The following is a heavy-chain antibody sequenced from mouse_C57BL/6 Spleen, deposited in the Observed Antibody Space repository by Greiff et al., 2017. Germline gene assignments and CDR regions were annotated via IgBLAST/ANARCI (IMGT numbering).Heavy chain of an antibody. CDR2: ISSGSSTI. J-gene: IGHJ4*01. CDR3: ARGVDRYAMDY. CDR1: GFTFSDYG. Sequence: EVMLVESGGGLVKPGGSLKLSCAASGFTFSDYGMHWVRQAPEKGLEWVAYISSGSSTIYYADTVKGRFTISRDNAKNTLFLQMTSLRSEDTAMYYCARGVDRYAMDYWGQGTSVTVSS. V-gene: IGHV5-17*01.